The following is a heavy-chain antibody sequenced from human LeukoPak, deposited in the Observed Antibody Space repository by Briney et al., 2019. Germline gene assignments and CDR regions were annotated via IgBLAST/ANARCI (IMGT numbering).Heavy chain of an antibody. CDR2: ISSSSSYT. CDR3: ARGTASSADY. Sequence: GGSLRLSCAASGFTLIDYYVSWIRQAPGKGLEWVAYISSSSSYTNYADSVKGRFTISRDNAKNSVHLQMNSLRAEDTAVYYCARGTASSADYWGQGTLVTVSS. D-gene: IGHD2-21*02. J-gene: IGHJ4*02. V-gene: IGHV3-11*05. CDR1: GFTLIDYY.